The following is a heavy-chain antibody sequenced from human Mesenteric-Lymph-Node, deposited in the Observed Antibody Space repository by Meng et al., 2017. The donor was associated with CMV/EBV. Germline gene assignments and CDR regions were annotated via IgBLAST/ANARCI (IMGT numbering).Heavy chain of an antibody. CDR1: GYTFTGYY. V-gene: IGHV1-8*02. CDR3: ARGTGGPYYYGMDV. J-gene: IGHJ6*02. D-gene: IGHD1-14*01. Sequence: ASVKVSCKASGYTFTGYYIHWVRQATGQGLEWMGWMNPNSGNTGYAQKFQGRVTMTRNTSISTAYMELSSLRSEDTAVYYCARGTGGPYYYGMDVWGQGTTVTVSS. CDR2: MNPNSGNT.